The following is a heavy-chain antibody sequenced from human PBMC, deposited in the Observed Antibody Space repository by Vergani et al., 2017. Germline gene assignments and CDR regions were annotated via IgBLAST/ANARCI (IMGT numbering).Heavy chain of an antibody. CDR2: ISGSGGST. CDR3: ARELGRVVPGTLVY. Sequence: EVQLLESGGGLVQPGGSLRLSCAASGFTFSSYAMRWVRQAPGKGLEWVSAISGSGGSTYYADSVKGRFTISRDNSKNTLYLQRNSLRAEDTAVYYCARELGRVVPGTLVYWGQGTLVTVSS. D-gene: IGHD6-19*01. V-gene: IGHV3-23*01. CDR1: GFTFSSYA. J-gene: IGHJ4*02.